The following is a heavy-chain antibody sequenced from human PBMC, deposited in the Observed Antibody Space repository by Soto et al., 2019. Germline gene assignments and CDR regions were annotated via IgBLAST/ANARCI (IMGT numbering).Heavy chain of an antibody. V-gene: IGHV3-23*01. D-gene: IGHD5-18*01. CDR2: ISGSGGST. Sequence: GGSLRLSCAASGFTFSSYAMSWVRQAPGKGPEWVSAISGSGGSTYYADSVKGRFTISRDNSKNTLYLQMNSLRAEDTAVYYCAKYSGVRGYSYGLYYYYGMDVWGQGTTVTVSS. CDR1: GFTFSSYA. CDR3: AKYSGVRGYSYGLYYYYGMDV. J-gene: IGHJ6*02.